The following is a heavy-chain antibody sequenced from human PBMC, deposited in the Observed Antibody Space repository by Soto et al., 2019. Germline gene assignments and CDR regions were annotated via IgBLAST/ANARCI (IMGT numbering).Heavy chain of an antibody. Sequence: QVQLQESGPGLVKPSQTLSLTCTVSGASIRGGNYYWSWIRQPPGKGLEWIGYIYYSGNTLYNPSLKSRVTISVDTSKNQFSLNVRSVTAADTAVYYCARDGDPYYSDSSGAPDYGMDVWGQGTTVTVSS. D-gene: IGHD3-22*01. CDR3: ARDGDPYYSDSSGAPDYGMDV. J-gene: IGHJ6*02. V-gene: IGHV4-30-4*01. CDR1: GASIRGGNYY. CDR2: IYYSGNT.